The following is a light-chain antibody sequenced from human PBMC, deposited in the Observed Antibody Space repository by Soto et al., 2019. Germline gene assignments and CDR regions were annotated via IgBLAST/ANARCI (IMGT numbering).Light chain of an antibody. V-gene: IGLV2-14*01. J-gene: IGLJ1*01. CDR2: DVS. CDR3: SSYTSSSTRV. CDR1: SGAVGGYNY. Sequence: QSALTQAASVSGSPGSSSTTSATAPSGAVGGYNYVPWYQQHPGKAPKLMIYDVSNRPSGVSNRFSGSKSGNTASLTISGLQAEDEADYYCSSYTSSSTRVFGTGTKLTVL.